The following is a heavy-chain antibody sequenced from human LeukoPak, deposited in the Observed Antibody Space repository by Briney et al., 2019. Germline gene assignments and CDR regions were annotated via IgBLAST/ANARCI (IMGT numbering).Heavy chain of an antibody. CDR2: ISGSGVST. Sequence: GGSLRLSCAASGLTFSTYAMSWVRQAPGKGLEWVSAISGSGVSTFYADSVKGRSTISRDNSKNTLYLQMNSLRAEDTAVYFCAKDPCSGGDCKDYWGQGTLVTVSS. D-gene: IGHD2-15*01. J-gene: IGHJ4*02. CDR3: AKDPCSGGDCKDY. CDR1: GLTFSTYA. V-gene: IGHV3-23*01.